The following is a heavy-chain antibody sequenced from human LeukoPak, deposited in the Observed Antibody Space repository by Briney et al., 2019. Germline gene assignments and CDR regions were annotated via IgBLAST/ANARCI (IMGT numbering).Heavy chain of an antibody. CDR1: GYSFTSYW. D-gene: IGHD1-26*01. CDR2: IYPGDSDT. J-gene: IGHJ4*02. V-gene: IGHV5-51*01. CDR3: ARDKSGSASGSGRYDY. Sequence: GESLKISCKASGYSFTSYWIAWVRQMPGRGLEWMRIIYPGDSDTRYSPSFQGQVTISADKSISTAYLQWSSLKASDTAMYYCARDKSGSASGSGRYDYWGQGTLVTVSS.